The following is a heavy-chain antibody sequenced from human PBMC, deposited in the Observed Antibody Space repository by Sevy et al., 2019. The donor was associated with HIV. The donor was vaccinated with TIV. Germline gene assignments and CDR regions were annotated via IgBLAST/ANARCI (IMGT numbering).Heavy chain of an antibody. CDR3: AADSGNYYGAFDI. CDR2: MYRAGST. D-gene: IGHD1-26*01. CDR1: GYSINSGYY. Sequence: SDTLSLTCAVSGYSINSGYYWGWVRQPPGKGLEWIGSMYRAGSTYYNPSLKSRVTISVDTSKNQFSLKLSSVTAADTAVYYCAADSGNYYGAFDIWGQGTMVTVSS. V-gene: IGHV4-38-2*01. J-gene: IGHJ3*02.